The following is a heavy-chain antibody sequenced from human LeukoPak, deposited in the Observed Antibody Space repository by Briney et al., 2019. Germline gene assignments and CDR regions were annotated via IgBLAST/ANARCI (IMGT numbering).Heavy chain of an antibody. CDR3: ARGEATTSPYYYGVDV. V-gene: IGHV1-2*04. CDR1: GYTFTGYY. CDR2: INPNSGGT. J-gene: IGHJ6*02. D-gene: IGHD5-12*01. Sequence: ASVTVSCKASGYTFTGYYMHWVRQAPGQGLEWMGWINPNSGGTNYAQKFQGWVTMTRDTSISTAYMELSRLRSDDTAVYYCARGEATTSPYYYGVDVWGQGTTVTVSS.